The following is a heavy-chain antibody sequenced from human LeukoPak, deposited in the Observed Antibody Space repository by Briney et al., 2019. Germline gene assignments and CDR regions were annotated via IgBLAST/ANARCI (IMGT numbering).Heavy chain of an antibody. J-gene: IGHJ6*02. CDR3: ARLGAAAAAVYYGMDV. CDR2: IYYSGST. Sequence: SETLSLTCTVSGGSISSYYWSWIRQPSGKGLEWIGYIYYSGSTNYNPSLKSRVTISVDTSKNQFSLKLSSVTAADTAVYYCARLGAAAAAVYYGMDVWGQGTTVTVSS. D-gene: IGHD6-13*01. V-gene: IGHV4-59*01. CDR1: GGSISSYY.